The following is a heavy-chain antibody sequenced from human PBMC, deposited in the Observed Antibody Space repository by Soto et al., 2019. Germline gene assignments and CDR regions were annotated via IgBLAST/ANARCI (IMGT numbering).Heavy chain of an antibody. D-gene: IGHD6-13*01. CDR3: ARESAAALDY. V-gene: IGHV4-34*01. J-gene: IGHJ4*02. Sequence: PSETLSLTCAVYGGSFSGYYWSWIRQPPGKGLEWIGEINHSGSTNYNPSLKGRVTISVDTSKNQFSLKLSSVTAADTAVYYCARESAAALDYWGQGTLVTVSS. CDR2: INHSGST. CDR1: GGSFSGYY.